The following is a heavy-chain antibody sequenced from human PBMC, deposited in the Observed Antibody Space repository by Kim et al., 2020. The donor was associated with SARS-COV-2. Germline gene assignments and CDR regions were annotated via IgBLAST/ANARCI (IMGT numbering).Heavy chain of an antibody. J-gene: IGHJ4*01. Sequence: SETLSLTCTVSGGSISSSSYYWGWIRQPPGKGLEWIGSIYYSGSTYYNPSLKSRVTISVDTSKNQFSLKLSSVTAADTAVYYCARQITVAGAWTTPFGYWGQGTLVTVPS. V-gene: IGHV4-39*01. CDR3: ARQITVAGAWTTPFGY. CDR2: IYYSGST. CDR1: GGSISSSSYY. D-gene: IGHD6-19*01.